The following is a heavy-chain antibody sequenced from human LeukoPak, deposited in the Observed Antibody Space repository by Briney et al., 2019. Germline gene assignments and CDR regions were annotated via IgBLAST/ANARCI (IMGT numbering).Heavy chain of an antibody. Sequence: SEILSLTCTVSGDSLSSTSYFWGWICQPPGKGLEWIGSIYNSGRSHYNPSLKSRVTISVDTSKNHFSLKLSSVTAADTAVYYCSREQIRGSGTYYYNLFDPWGQGTLVTVSS. D-gene: IGHD3-10*01. CDR3: SREQIRGSGTYYYNLFDP. V-gene: IGHV4-39*07. J-gene: IGHJ5*02. CDR2: IYNSGRS. CDR1: GDSLSSTSYF.